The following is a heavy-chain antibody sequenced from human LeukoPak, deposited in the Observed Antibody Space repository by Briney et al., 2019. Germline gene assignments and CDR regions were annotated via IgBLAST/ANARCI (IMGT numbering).Heavy chain of an antibody. D-gene: IGHD3-10*01. CDR2: IYYSGST. Sequence: SETLSLTCTVSGVSISSYYWSWIRQPPGKGLEWIGYIYYSGSTNYNPSLKSRVTISVDTSKNQFSLKLSSVTAADTAVYYCARVDGVLLWFGELSKSHWFGPWGQGTLVTVSS. CDR3: ARVDGVLLWFGELSKSHWFGP. V-gene: IGHV4-59*01. J-gene: IGHJ5*02. CDR1: GVSISSYY.